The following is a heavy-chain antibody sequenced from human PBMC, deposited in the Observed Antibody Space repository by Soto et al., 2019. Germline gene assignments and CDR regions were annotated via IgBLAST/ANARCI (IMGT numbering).Heavy chain of an antibody. CDR2: IYHSGST. D-gene: IGHD3-10*01. Sequence: SETLSLTCAVSGGSISSGGYSRSWIRQPPGKGLEWIGYIYHSGSTYYNPSLKSRVTISVDRSKSQFSLKLSSVTAADTAVYYCASGTRGVAMADDAFDIWGQGTMVTVSS. J-gene: IGHJ3*02. CDR1: GGSISSGGYS. V-gene: IGHV4-30-2*01. CDR3: ASGTRGVAMADDAFDI.